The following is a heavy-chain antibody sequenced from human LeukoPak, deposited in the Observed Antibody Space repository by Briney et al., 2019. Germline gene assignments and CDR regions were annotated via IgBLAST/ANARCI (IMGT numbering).Heavy chain of an antibody. J-gene: IGHJ4*02. CDR1: GYSFTSYW. Sequence: PGESLKISCMGSGYSFTSYWIGWVRQMPGKGLEWMGIIYPGDSDTRYSPSFQGQVTISADKSISTAYLQWSSLKASDIAMYYCARYKHYYDSSGYHPFDYWGQGTLVTVSS. CDR2: IYPGDSDT. D-gene: IGHD3-22*01. V-gene: IGHV5-51*01. CDR3: ARYKHYYDSSGYHPFDY.